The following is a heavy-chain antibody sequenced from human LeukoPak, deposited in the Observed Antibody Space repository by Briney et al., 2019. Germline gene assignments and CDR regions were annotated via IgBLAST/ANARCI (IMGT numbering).Heavy chain of an antibody. CDR2: ISAYNGNT. D-gene: IGHD3-22*01. Sequence: GASVKVSCKASGGTFSSFALSWVRQAPGQGLEWMGWISAYNGNTNYAQKLQGRVTMTTDTSTSTAYMELRSLRSDDTAVYYCARDRITMIVVVPPGYYYGMDVWGQGTTVTVSS. J-gene: IGHJ6*02. CDR1: GGTFSSFA. CDR3: ARDRITMIVVVPPGYYYGMDV. V-gene: IGHV1-18*01.